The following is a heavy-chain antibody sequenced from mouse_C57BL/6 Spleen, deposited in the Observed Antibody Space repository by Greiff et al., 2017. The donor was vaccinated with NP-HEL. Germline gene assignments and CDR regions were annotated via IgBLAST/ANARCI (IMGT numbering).Heavy chain of an antibody. CDR2: ISSGSSTI. Sequence: EVMLVESGGGLVKPGGSLKLSCAASAFTFSDYGMHWVRQAPEKGLEWVAYISSGSSTIYYADTVKGRFTISRDNAKNTLFLQMTSLRSEDTAMYYCAREGLRRGDYFDYWGQGTTLTVSS. CDR1: AFTFSDYG. CDR3: AREGLRRGDYFDY. D-gene: IGHD2-4*01. J-gene: IGHJ2*01. V-gene: IGHV5-17*01.